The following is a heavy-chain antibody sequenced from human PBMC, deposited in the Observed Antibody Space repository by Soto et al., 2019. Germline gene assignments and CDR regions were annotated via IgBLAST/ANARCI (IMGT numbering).Heavy chain of an antibody. CDR2: IYYSGNT. V-gene: IGHV4-31*03. CDR3: ARVCGGDCHYGMDV. CDR1: GGSISSGGYY. D-gene: IGHD2-21*02. J-gene: IGHJ6*02. Sequence: QVQLQESGPGLVKPSQTLSLTCTVSGGSISSGGYYWSWIRQHPGKGLEWIGYIYYSGNTYYNPSLKSRLNISVDTSKNQFSLKLSSVTAADTAVYYCARVCGGDCHYGMDVWGQGTTVTVSS.